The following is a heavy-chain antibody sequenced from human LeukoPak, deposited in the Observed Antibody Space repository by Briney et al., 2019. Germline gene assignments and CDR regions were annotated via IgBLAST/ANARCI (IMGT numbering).Heavy chain of an antibody. D-gene: IGHD6-19*01. CDR3: AKDLVAYSSGWSPYYYYGMDV. Sequence: PGGSLRLSCAASGFTFSSYGMHWVRQAPGKGLEWVAVISYDGSNKYYADSVKGRFTISRDNSKNTLYLQMNSLRAEDTAVYYCAKDLVAYSSGWSPYYYYGMDVWGQGTTVTVSS. CDR2: ISYDGSNK. J-gene: IGHJ6*02. CDR1: GFTFSSYG. V-gene: IGHV3-30*18.